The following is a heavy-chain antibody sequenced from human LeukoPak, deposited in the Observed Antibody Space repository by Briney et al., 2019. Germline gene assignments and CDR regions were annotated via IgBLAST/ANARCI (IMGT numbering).Heavy chain of an antibody. CDR2: IYWDDDE. J-gene: IGHJ5*02. CDR3: AHSFQIVVMTAIVGNWFDP. Sequence: ESGPTLVKPTRTLTLTCTFSGFSLSTSGVGVGWIRQPPGKALEWLALIYWDDDERYSPSLKSRLTITKDTSKNQVVLTMTNMDPVDTATYYCAHSFQIVVMTAIVGNWFDPWGQGTLVTVSS. V-gene: IGHV2-5*02. CDR1: GFSLSTSGVG. D-gene: IGHD2-21*02.